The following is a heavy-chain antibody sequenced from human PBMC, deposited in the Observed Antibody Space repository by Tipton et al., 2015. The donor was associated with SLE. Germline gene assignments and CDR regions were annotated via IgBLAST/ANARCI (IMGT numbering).Heavy chain of an antibody. CDR3: ASFGGWYYFDF. J-gene: IGHJ4*02. V-gene: IGHV4-39*07. D-gene: IGHD6-19*01. Sequence: TLSLTCTVSGGSISSRSSHYWGWIRQSPGKGLEWIGSIYYTGSTFYNPSLKSRVTISVGTSKNQFSLRLSSVTAADTAVYYCASFGGWYYFDFWGQGTLVTVSS. CDR2: IYYTGST. CDR1: GGSISSRSSHY.